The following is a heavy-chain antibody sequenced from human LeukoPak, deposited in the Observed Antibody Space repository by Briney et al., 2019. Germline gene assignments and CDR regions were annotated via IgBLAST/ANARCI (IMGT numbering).Heavy chain of an antibody. CDR2: IDYNART. CDR3: AGVTLVRGVLD. V-gene: IGHV4-61*01. Sequence: SETLSLTCTVSGTSVSYGTYFLNWIRQPPGKGLEWIGYIDYNARTNYNPSLKSRVTISVDKSKNLFSLRLTSVTAADTAIYYCAGVTLVRGVLDWGQGTLVTVSS. J-gene: IGHJ4*02. D-gene: IGHD3-10*01. CDR1: GTSVSYGTYF.